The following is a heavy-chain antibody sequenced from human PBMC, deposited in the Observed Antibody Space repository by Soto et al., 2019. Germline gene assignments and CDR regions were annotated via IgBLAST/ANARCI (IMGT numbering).Heavy chain of an antibody. D-gene: IGHD1-20*01. V-gene: IGHV3-23*01. CDR1: AFTFSSYA. J-gene: IGHJ4*02. CDR2: ISASGGST. Sequence: PGGSLRLSCAASAFTFSSYAMNWVRQAPGKGLEWVSVISASGGSTYYGDSVRGRFTISRDNSENALFLQMNSLRVEDTAVYYSVRGWYNEVWEYYFDYWGQGTLVTVSS. CDR3: VRGWYNEVWEYYFDY.